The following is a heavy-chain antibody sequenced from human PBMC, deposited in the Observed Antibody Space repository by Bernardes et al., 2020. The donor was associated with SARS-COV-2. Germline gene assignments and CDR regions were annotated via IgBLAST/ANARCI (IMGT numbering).Heavy chain of an antibody. CDR1: GFTFRSYA. J-gene: IGHJ2*01. D-gene: IGHD2-8*02. V-gene: IGHV3-30*01. Sequence: GGSLRLSCAASGFTFRSYAMHWVRQAPGKGLEWVAVISYDGSDKYYADSAKGRFTISRDNSKNTLYLQMNSLRAEDTAVYYCASPAGGYCTGGVCYTTEEDWYFDLWGRGTLVTVSS. CDR2: ISYDGSDK. CDR3: ASPAGGYCTGGVCYTTEEDWYFDL.